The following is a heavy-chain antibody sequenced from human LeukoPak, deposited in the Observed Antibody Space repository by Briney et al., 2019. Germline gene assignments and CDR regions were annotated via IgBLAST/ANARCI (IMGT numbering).Heavy chain of an antibody. CDR2: ISGSGSRT. V-gene: IGHV3-23*01. J-gene: IGHJ4*02. Sequence: GGSLRLSCLSSGFTFSSDGMTWVRQAPGKGLEWVSAISGSGSRTFYAASVKGRFTISRANSKNTLYLHMNSLRAEDTAVYYCAKVPTRGSYFDYWGQGTLVTVSS. CDR3: AKVPTRGSYFDY. D-gene: IGHD1-26*01. CDR1: GFTFSSDG.